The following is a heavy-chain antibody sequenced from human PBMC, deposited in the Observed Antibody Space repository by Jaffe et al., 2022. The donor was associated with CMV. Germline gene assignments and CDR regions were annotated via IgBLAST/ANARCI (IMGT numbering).Heavy chain of an antibody. J-gene: IGHJ4*02. CDR3: ARPTSDYDILTGYLPYYFDY. CDR1: GGSISSSSYY. V-gene: IGHV4-39*01. Sequence: QLQLQESGPGLVKPSETLSLTCTVSGGSISSSSYYWGWIRQPPGKGLEWIGSIYYSGSTYYNPSLKSRVTISVDTSKNQFSLKLSSVTAADTAVYYCARPTSDYDILTGYLPYYFDYWGQGTLVTVSS. D-gene: IGHD3-9*01. CDR2: IYYSGST.